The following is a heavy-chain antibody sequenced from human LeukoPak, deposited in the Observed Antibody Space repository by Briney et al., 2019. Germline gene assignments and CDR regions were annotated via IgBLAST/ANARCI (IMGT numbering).Heavy chain of an antibody. Sequence: GGSLRLSCAASGFTFSSYSMNWVRQAPGKGLEWVSYVSSRSSTIDYADSVKGRFTISGDNAKNSLYLQMNSLRAEDTAVYYCARRFDIWGQGTMVTVSS. CDR1: GFTFSSYS. J-gene: IGHJ3*02. CDR3: ARRFDI. CDR2: VSSRSSTI. V-gene: IGHV3-48*01.